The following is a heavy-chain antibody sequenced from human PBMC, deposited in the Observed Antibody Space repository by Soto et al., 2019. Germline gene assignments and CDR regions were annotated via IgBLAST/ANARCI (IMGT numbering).Heavy chain of an antibody. Sequence: GASVKVSCKASGYTFTSYGISWVRQAPGQGLEWMGWISAYKGNTNYAQKLQGRVTMTTDTSTSTAYMELRSLRSDDTAVYYCARDIVVVVAATRGINYFDYWGQGTLVTVSS. CDR1: GYTFTSYG. CDR2: ISAYKGNT. D-gene: IGHD2-15*01. V-gene: IGHV1-18*04. J-gene: IGHJ4*02. CDR3: ARDIVVVVAATRGINYFDY.